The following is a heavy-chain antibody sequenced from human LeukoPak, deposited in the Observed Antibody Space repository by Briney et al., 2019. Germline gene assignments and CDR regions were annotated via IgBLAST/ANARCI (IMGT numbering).Heavy chain of an antibody. CDR2: ISYDGSNK. CDR1: GFTFSSYA. D-gene: IGHD5-12*01. J-gene: IGHJ4*02. V-gene: IGHV3-30-3*01. CDR3: ARDSAPTWYSGYDYYFDY. Sequence: SGGSLRLSCAASGFTFSSYAMHWVRQAPGKELEWVAVISYDGSNKYYADSVKGRFTISRDNSKNTLYLQMNSLRAEDTAVYYCARDSAPTWYSGYDYYFDYWGQGTLVTVSS.